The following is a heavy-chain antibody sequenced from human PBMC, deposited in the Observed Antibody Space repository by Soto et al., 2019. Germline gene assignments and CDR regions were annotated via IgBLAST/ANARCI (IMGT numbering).Heavy chain of an antibody. CDR1: GFTFSSYA. CDR3: ATQKTDYGDYVGY. V-gene: IGHV3-23*01. D-gene: IGHD4-17*01. J-gene: IGHJ4*02. Sequence: GGSLRLSCAASGFTFSSYAMSWVRQAPGKGLEWVPAISGSGGSTYYADSVKGRFTISRDNSKNTLYLQMNSLRAEDTAVYYCATQKTDYGDYVGYWGQGTLVTVSS. CDR2: ISGSGGST.